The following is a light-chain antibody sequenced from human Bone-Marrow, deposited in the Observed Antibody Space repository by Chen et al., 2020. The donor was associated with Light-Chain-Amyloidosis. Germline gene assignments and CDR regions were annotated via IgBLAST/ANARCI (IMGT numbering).Light chain of an antibody. CDR3: SSYTITNTLV. J-gene: IGLJ1*01. CDR1: SSDVGGDNH. V-gene: IGLV2-14*01. Sequence: QSALTQPASVSGSPGQSITISCTGTSSDVGGDNHVSWYQQHPDKAPKLMIYEVTNRPSWVPDRFSGSKSDNTASRTISGLQTEDEADYFCSSYTITNTLVFGSGTRVPVL. CDR2: EVT.